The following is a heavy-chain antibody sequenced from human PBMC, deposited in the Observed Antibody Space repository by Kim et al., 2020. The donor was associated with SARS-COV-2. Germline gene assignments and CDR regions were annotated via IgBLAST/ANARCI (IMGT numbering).Heavy chain of an antibody. CDR2: IDPSDSYT. J-gene: IGHJ6*02. Sequence: GESLKISCKGSGYSFTSYWISWVRQMPGKGLEWMGRIDPSDSYTNYSPSFQGHVTISADKSISTAYLQWSSLKASDTAMYYCARGGSGSYYNAEVDYYGMDVWGQGTTVTVSS. D-gene: IGHD3-10*01. V-gene: IGHV5-10-1*01. CDR1: GYSFTSYW. CDR3: ARGGSGSYYNAEVDYYGMDV.